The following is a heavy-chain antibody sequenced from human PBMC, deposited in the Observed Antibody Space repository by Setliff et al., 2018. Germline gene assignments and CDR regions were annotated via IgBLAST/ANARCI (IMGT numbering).Heavy chain of an antibody. Sequence: GGSLRLSCAASGFTFSSYSMNWVRQAPGKGLEWVSCISSSSSTIYYADSVKGRFTISRDNAKNSLYLQMNSLRAEDTAVYYCARDGGGPYYYDSSGYRAAFDIWGQGTMVTVSS. V-gene: IGHV3-48*04. J-gene: IGHJ3*02. D-gene: IGHD3-22*01. CDR2: ISSSSSTI. CDR3: ARDGGGPYYYDSSGYRAAFDI. CDR1: GFTFSSYS.